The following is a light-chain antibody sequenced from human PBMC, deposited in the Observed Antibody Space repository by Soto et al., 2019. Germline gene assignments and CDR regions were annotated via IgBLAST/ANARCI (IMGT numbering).Light chain of an antibody. CDR2: AAS. V-gene: IGKV1-39*01. CDR3: QQSYSRPWT. J-gene: IGKJ1*01. Sequence: DIQMTQSPSSLSASVGDRVTITCRASQSISSYLNWYQQKPGKAPKLLIYAASSLQSGVPSRFSGSGGWTEFTLTITSLDPEDFATYYCQQSYSRPWTFGQGTKVDIK. CDR1: QSISSY.